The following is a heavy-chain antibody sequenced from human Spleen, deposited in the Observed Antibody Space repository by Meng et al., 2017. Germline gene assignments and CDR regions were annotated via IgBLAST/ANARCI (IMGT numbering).Heavy chain of an antibody. Sequence: GGSLRLSCAASGFTFSDYYMSWIRQAPGKGLEWVSCISSSGSTIYYADSVKGRFTISRDNAKNSLYLQMNSLRAEDTAVYYCARVQVGARDYYYYGMDVWGQGTTVTVSS. CDR2: ISSSGSTI. CDR1: GFTFSDYY. V-gene: IGHV3-11*01. CDR3: ARVQVGARDYYYYGMDV. J-gene: IGHJ6*02. D-gene: IGHD1-26*01.